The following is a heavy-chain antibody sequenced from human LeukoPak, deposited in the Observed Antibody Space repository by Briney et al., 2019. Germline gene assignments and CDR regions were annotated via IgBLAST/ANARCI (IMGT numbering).Heavy chain of an antibody. J-gene: IGHJ5*02. Sequence: PGGSLRLSCAASGFPFSSYSMNWVRQAPGKGLEWVSYISSSTGTIYYTDSVKGRFTISRDNAKNSLYLQMNSLRAEDTAVYYCAKKGGSGSYRNWFAPWGQGTLVTVSS. V-gene: IGHV3-48*01. D-gene: IGHD3-10*01. CDR2: ISSSTGTI. CDR1: GFPFSSYS. CDR3: AKKGGSGSYRNWFAP.